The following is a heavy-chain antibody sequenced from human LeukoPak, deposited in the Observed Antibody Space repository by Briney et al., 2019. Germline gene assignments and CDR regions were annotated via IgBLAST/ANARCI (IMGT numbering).Heavy chain of an antibody. CDR1: GFTFSSYA. J-gene: IGHJ4*02. CDR2: ISYDGSNK. CDR3: ARDSKVIRDY. D-gene: IGHD3-22*01. V-gene: IGHV3-30*04. Sequence: PGRSLRLSCAASGFTFSSYAMHWVRQAPGKGLEWVAVISYDGSNKYYADSVKGRFTISRDNSKNSLYLQMNSLRADDTAVYYCARDSKVIRDYWGQGTLVTVSS.